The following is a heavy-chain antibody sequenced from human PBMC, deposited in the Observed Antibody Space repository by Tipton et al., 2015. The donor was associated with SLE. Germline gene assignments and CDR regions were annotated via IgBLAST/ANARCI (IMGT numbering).Heavy chain of an antibody. Sequence: LRLSCAVSGYSISSGYYWGWYRLPPGKGLEWIGSIYHSGSTYYNPSLKSRVTISVDTSKNQFSLKLSSVTAADTAVYYCAREAYSSGPWDFDYWGQGTLVTVSS. J-gene: IGHJ4*02. D-gene: IGHD6-19*01. V-gene: IGHV4-38-2*02. CDR3: AREAYSSGPWDFDY. CDR1: GYSISSGYY. CDR2: IYHSGST.